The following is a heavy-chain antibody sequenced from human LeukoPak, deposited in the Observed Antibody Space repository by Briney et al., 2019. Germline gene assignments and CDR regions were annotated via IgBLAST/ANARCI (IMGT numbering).Heavy chain of an antibody. V-gene: IGHV4-30-4*01. Sequence: SETLSLTCTVSGVSVTGGNYYWSWIRQPPVKGLEWIGYIHFSGSTFYNPSLKSRLTISLDTSKNQISLKLSSVTAADTAVYYCAREIAVAGSAFDIWGQGTMVSVSS. J-gene: IGHJ3*02. D-gene: IGHD6-19*01. CDR1: GVSVTGGNYY. CDR2: IHFSGST. CDR3: AREIAVAGSAFDI.